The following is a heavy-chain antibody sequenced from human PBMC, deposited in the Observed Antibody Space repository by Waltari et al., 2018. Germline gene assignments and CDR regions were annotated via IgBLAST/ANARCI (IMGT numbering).Heavy chain of an antibody. J-gene: IGHJ5*02. CDR2: ISYSETP. Sequence: QLQLQDSVPGLVKPSEPLSLTCFVSGGSVSSSIYYWGWVRQPPGKGLEWIRTISYSETPDYNPSLTRRVTRSVDMPKNQFALKLTSVTAADTAVYYWARGVWRRYYYDGSGYPDSWGQGTLVTVSS. D-gene: IGHD3-22*01. V-gene: IGHV4-39*01. CDR3: ARGVWRRYYYDGSGYPDS. CDR1: GGSVSSSIYY.